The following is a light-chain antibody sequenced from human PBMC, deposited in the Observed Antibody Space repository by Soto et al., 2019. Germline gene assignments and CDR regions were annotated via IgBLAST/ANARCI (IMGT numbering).Light chain of an antibody. CDR2: TTS. J-gene: IGKJ4*01. CDR3: QQANRFPLT. CDR1: QDINNW. Sequence: DIQVTQSPSSVSASVGDRVTITCRASQDINNWLAWYQQKPGKAPKLLIYTTSNLRSGVPSRFSGSGSGTDFTLTISSLQPEDFATYYCQQANRFPLTCGGGTKVEIK. V-gene: IGKV1D-12*01.